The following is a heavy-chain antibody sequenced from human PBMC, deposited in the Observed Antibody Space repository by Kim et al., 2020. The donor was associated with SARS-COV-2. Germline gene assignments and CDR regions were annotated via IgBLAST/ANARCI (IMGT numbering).Heavy chain of an antibody. CDR3: ADRSSPSDYPSYYYYGMDV. V-gene: IGHV1-69*13. CDR2: IIPIFGTA. Sequence: SVKVSCKASGGTFSSYAISWVRQAPGQGLEWMGGIIPIFGTANYAQKFQGRVTITADESTSTAYMELSSLRSEDTAVYYCADRSSPSDYPSYYYYGMDVWGQGTTVTVSS. J-gene: IGHJ6*02. CDR1: GGTFSSYA. D-gene: IGHD6-6*01.